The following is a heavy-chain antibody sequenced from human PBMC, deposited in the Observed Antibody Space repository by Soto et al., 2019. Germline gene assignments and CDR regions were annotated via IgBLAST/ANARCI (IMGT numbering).Heavy chain of an antibody. CDR3: ARATGYCTNGVCYKNYYYYMDV. V-gene: IGHV4-34*01. D-gene: IGHD2-8*01. CDR1: GGSFSGYY. Sequence: SETLSLTCAVYGGSFSGYYWSWIRQPPGKGLEWIGEINHSGSTNYNPSLKSRVTISVDTSKNQFSLKLSSVTAADTAVYYCARATGYCTNGVCYKNYYYYMDVWGKGTTVTVSS. J-gene: IGHJ6*03. CDR2: INHSGST.